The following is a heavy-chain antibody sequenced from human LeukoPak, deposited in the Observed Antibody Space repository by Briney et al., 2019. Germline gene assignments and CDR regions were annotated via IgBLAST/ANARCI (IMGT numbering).Heavy chain of an antibody. CDR2: IRYDGGNK. CDR1: GFTFSSYG. D-gene: IGHD5-18*01. V-gene: IGHV3-30*02. CDR3: AKEYSYGTEFDY. J-gene: IGHJ4*02. Sequence: GGSLRLSCAASGFTFSSYGMHWVRQAPGKGLEWVAFIRYDGGNKYYADSAKGRFTISRDNSKNTLYLQMNSLRAEDTAVYYCAKEYSYGTEFDYWGQGTLVTVSS.